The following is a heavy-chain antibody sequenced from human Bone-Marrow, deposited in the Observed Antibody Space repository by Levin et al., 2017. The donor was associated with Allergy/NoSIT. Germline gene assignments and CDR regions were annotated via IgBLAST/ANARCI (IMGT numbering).Heavy chain of an antibody. V-gene: IGHV3-9*01. D-gene: IGHD3-10*01. CDR2: ITWNSGTI. CDR3: AKDRGFGDLLEYSFDY. CDR1: GFSFDDYA. Sequence: PGGSLRLSCAASGFSFDDYAMHWVRQTPGKGLEWVSGITWNSGTIDYADSVKGRFTISRDNAQKSLYLQMNSLRAEDTALYYCAKDRGFGDLLEYSFDYWGQGTLVAVSS. J-gene: IGHJ4*02.